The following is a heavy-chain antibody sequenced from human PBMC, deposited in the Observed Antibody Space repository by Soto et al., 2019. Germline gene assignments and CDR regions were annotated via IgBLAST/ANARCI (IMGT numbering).Heavy chain of an antibody. CDR1: GGSFSGYY. CDR3: ARSGYYDSTNWFDP. Sequence: SETLSLTCAVYGGSFSGYYWSWIRQPPGKGLEWIGEINHSGSTNYNPSLKSRVTISVDTSKNQFSLKLSSVTAADTAVYYCARSGYYDSTNWFDPWGQGTMVTVSS. V-gene: IGHV4-34*01. J-gene: IGHJ5*02. CDR2: INHSGST. D-gene: IGHD3-22*01.